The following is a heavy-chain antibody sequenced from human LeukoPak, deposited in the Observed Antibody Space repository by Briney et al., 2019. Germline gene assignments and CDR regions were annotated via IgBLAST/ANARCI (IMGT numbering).Heavy chain of an antibody. Sequence: SQTLSLTCTVSGGSISSGGYYWSWIRQHPGKGLEWIGYIYYSGSTYYNPSLKSRVTISVDRSKNQFSLKLSSVTAADTAVYYCARDGDSSYAFDIWGQGTMVTVSS. D-gene: IGHD3-22*01. CDR3: ARDGDSSYAFDI. J-gene: IGHJ3*02. CDR2: IYYSGST. V-gene: IGHV4-31*03. CDR1: GGSISSGGYY.